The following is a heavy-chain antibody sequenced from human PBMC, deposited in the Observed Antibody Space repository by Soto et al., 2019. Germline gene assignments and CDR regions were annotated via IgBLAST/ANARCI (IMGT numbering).Heavy chain of an antibody. J-gene: IGHJ4*02. D-gene: IGHD6-13*01. CDR2: VSGSGGNT. V-gene: IGHV3-23*01. CDR1: GFTFSNYA. Sequence: VQLLESGGGLVQPGGSLRLSCAASGFTFSNYAMSWVRQAPGKGLEWVLAVSGSGGNTYYADSVQGRFTISRDNSKNMLNLQMNSLRAEDTAVYYCAKLNLFVSAAAGRGPFDYWGQGTLVTVSS. CDR3: AKLNLFVSAAAGRGPFDY.